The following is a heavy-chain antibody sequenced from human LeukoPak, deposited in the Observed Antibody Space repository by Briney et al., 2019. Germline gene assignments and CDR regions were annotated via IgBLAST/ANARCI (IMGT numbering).Heavy chain of an antibody. CDR2: TSGSGVNS. Sequence: GGSLRLSCAASGFTLRSYDMSWVRQAPGKGLEWVAATSGSGVNSYYADSMRGRFTISRDNSQNTLYLQMDSLRAEDTALYYCAKEYSGYDFDYWGQGTLVTVSS. CDR3: AKEYSGYDFDY. V-gene: IGHV3-23*01. J-gene: IGHJ4*02. CDR1: GFTLRSYD. D-gene: IGHD5-12*01.